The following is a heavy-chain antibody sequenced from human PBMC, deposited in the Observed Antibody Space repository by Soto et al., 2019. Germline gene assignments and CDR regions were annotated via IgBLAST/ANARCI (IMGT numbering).Heavy chain of an antibody. V-gene: IGHV4-30-4*01. CDR3: ARASDYGGNSAPYYFDS. D-gene: IGHD4-17*01. Sequence: SETLSLTCTVSGGSFRSGNYYWSWIRQPPGKGLEWIGCFYYSGSTYYNPSLKSRGTISADTSKNQFSLKLFSVSAADTAVYYCARASDYGGNSAPYYFDSWGQGTLVTVSS. J-gene: IGHJ4*02. CDR1: GGSFRSGNYY. CDR2: FYYSGST.